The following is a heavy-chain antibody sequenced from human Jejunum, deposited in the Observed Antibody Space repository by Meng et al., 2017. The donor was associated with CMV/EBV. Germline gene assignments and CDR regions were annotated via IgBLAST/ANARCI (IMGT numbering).Heavy chain of an antibody. J-gene: IGHJ4*02. CDR1: GFTVSSGY. CDR3: VPDIVIVPVSY. Sequence: LSCVVSGFTVSSGYMTWVRQAPGKGLEWVSAVFRGGGTTYADSVKGRFTVSSDNSKNTVFLQMNSLRTDDTAQYYCVPDIVIVPVSYWGQGTLVTVSS. CDR2: VFRGGGT. V-gene: IGHV3-66*02. D-gene: IGHD2-2*01.